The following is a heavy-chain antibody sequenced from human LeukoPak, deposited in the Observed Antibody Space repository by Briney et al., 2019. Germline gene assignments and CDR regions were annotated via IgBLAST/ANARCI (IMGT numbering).Heavy chain of an antibody. CDR1: GGSICSYY. J-gene: IGHJ3*01. V-gene: IGHV4-59*01. CDR2: ICYSGST. Sequence: SETLSLTCTVSGGSICSYYWSWIRQPPGKGLEWIGYICYSGSTNYNPSLKSRVTISVDTSKNQFSLKLSSVTAADTAVYYCARAISDSLGTHYDLPNLWGQGTMVTVSS. CDR3: ARAISDSLGTHYDLPNL. D-gene: IGHD3-3*01.